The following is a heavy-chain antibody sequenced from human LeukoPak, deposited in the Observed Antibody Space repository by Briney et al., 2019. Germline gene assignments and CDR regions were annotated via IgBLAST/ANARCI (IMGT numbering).Heavy chain of an antibody. Sequence: AGGPLRLSCAASGFTFSSYAMSWVRQAPGKGLECVSAISGSGGSTYYADSVKGRFTISRDNSKNTLYLQMNSLRAEDTAVYYCAKDMTTVTYTSDYWGQGTLVTVSS. D-gene: IGHD4-17*01. CDR2: ISGSGGST. CDR1: GFTFSSYA. CDR3: AKDMTTVTYTSDY. V-gene: IGHV3-23*01. J-gene: IGHJ4*02.